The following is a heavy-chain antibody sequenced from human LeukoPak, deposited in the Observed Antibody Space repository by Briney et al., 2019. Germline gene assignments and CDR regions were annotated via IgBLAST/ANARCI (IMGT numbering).Heavy chain of an antibody. CDR2: ISAYNGNT. J-gene: IGHJ4*02. CDR3: ARDPAVAGPYYFDY. D-gene: IGHD6-19*01. V-gene: IGHV1-18*04. CDR1: GYTFTGYY. Sequence: ASVKVSCKASGYTFTGYYMHWVRQAPGQGLEWMGWISAYNGNTNYAQKLQGRVTMTTDTSTSTAYMELRSLRSDDTAVYYCARDPAVAGPYYFDYWAQGTLVTVSS.